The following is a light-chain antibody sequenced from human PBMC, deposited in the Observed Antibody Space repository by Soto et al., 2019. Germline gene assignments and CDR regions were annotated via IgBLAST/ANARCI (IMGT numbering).Light chain of an antibody. Sequence: QSALTQPPSASGSPGQSVTISCTGTSSDVGAYKYVSWYQQHPGKAPKLMIYEINKRPSGVPDRFSGSKSGTTASLAVSGLQAEEEADYYCSSYAGINNLVFGGGTKLTVL. CDR1: SSDVGAYKY. V-gene: IGLV2-8*01. CDR3: SSYAGINNLV. J-gene: IGLJ2*01. CDR2: EIN.